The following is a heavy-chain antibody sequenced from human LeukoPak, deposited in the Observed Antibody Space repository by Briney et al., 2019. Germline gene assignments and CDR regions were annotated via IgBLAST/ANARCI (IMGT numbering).Heavy chain of an antibody. CDR3: ARAGRYYDFWSGYSAPTWFDP. D-gene: IGHD3-3*01. V-gene: IGHV4-59*01. Sequence: SETLSLTCTVSGASISSYYWSWVRQPPGKGLEWLGYIYYSGSTNYNPSLKSRVTISVDTSKNQFSLKLSSVTAADTAVYYCARAGRYYDFWSGYSAPTWFDPWGQGTLVTVSS. CDR2: IYYSGST. CDR1: GASISSYY. J-gene: IGHJ5*02.